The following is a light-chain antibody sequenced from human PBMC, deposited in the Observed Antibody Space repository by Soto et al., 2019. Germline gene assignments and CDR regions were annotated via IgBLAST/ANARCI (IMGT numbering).Light chain of an antibody. CDR2: EVS. CDR1: SSDVGTYNL. CDR3: CSYAGSSTFSYV. V-gene: IGLV2-23*02. Sequence: LTQPASVSGSPGQSITISCTGTSSDVGTYNLVSWYQQHPGKVPKLMIYEVSKRPSGVSNRFSGSKSGNTASLTISGLQTEDEADFYCCSYAGSSTFSYVFGTGTKVTV. J-gene: IGLJ1*01.